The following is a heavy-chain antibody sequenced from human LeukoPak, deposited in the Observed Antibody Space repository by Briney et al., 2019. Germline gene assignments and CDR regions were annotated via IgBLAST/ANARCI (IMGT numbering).Heavy chain of an antibody. CDR1: GGTFSSYA. D-gene: IGHD2-2*01. V-gene: IGHV1-69*05. J-gene: IGHJ5*02. CDR3: ARGHCSSTSCNNWFDP. Sequence: ASVKVSCKASGGTFSSYAISWVRQAPGQGLEWMGGIIPIFGTANYAQKFQGRVTITTDESTSTAYMELSSLRSEDTAVYYCARGHCSSTSCNNWFDPWGQGTLVTVSS. CDR2: IIPIFGTA.